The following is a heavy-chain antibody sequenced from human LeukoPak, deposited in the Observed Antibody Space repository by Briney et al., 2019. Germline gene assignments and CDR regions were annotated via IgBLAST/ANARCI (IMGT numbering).Heavy chain of an antibody. CDR3: ARVVPPTDYGSGSYFWDPYYFDY. D-gene: IGHD3-10*01. CDR2: ISGSGGST. CDR1: GFTFSSYG. J-gene: IGHJ4*02. V-gene: IGHV3-23*01. Sequence: PWGSLILSCAASGFTFSSYGMSWVRQAPGKGLEWVSAISGSGGSTYYADSVKGRFTISRDNSKNTLYLQMNSLRAEDTAVYYCARVVPPTDYGSGSYFWDPYYFDYWGQGTLVTVSS.